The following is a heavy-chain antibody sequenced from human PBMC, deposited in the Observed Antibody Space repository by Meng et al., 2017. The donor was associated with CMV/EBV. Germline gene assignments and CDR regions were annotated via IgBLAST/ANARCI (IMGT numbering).Heavy chain of an antibody. J-gene: IGHJ4*02. CDR2: IYYSGST. CDR1: GGSASSGSYY. CDR3: ASGKYYYGSGSYYNPYY. V-gene: IGHV4-61*01. Sequence: GSLRLSCTVPGGSASSGSYYWSWIRQPPGKGLEWIGYIYYSGSTNYNPSLKSRVTISVDTSKNQFSLKLSSVTAADTAVYYCASGKYYYGSGSYYNPYYWGQGTLVTVSS. D-gene: IGHD3-10*01.